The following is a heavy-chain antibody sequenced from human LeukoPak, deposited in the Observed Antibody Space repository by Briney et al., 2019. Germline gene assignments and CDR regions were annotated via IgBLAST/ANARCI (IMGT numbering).Heavy chain of an antibody. J-gene: IGHJ6*02. CDR2: IYYSGNT. D-gene: IGHD1-1*01. CDR3: ARCSRGTSVGMDV. Sequence: PSETLSLTCSVSGGSISNYYWAWIRQPPGKGLEWIGYIYYSGNTDYNPSLKSRVTISLDTSKNQLSLKLTSVTAADTAVYYCARCSRGTSVGMDVWGQGTTVTVSS. V-gene: IGHV4-59*08. CDR1: GGSISNYY.